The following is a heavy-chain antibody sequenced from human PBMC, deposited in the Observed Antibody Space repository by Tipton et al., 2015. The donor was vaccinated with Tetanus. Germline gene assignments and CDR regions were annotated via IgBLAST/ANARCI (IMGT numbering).Heavy chain of an antibody. Sequence: TLSLTCTVSGGSVTTNYWSWIRQPPGRGLEWIGEIYDSDSTVYNPPLKSRVAISMDTSKNQFTLKLNSVTAADTAVYYCARDSRVLGPWFYWGQGTLVTVSP. J-gene: IGHJ4*02. D-gene: IGHD3-16*01. CDR2: IYDSDST. CDR1: GGSVTTNY. V-gene: IGHV4-59*02. CDR3: ARDSRVLGPWFY.